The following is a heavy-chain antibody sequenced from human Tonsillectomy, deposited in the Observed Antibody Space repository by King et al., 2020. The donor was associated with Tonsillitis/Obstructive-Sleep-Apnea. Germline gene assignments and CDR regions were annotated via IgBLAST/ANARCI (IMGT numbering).Heavy chain of an antibody. D-gene: IGHD3-9*01. CDR2: IYYSGST. V-gene: IGHV4-59*08. Sequence: VQLQESGPGLVKPSETLSLTCTVSGGSISSYYWSWIRQPPGKGLEWIGYIYYSGSTNYNPSLKSRVTISVDTSKNQFSLKLSSLTAADTAVYYCARVPTGIYYYYYMDVWGKGTTFTVSS. J-gene: IGHJ6*03. CDR3: ARVPTGIYYYYYMDV. CDR1: GGSISSYY.